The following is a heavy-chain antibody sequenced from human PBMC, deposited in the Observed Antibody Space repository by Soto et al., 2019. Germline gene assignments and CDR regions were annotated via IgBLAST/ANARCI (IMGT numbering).Heavy chain of an antibody. CDR1: GYTVTSYG. Sequence: QVQLVQSGAEVKKPGASVKVSCKASGYTVTSYGISWVRQAPGQGLEWMGWISAYNGNTNYAQKLQGRVTMTTDTSTSTAYMERRSLRSDDTAVYYCARVWTTTVTTRFWFYPWGQGTLVTVSS. CDR3: ARVWTTTVTTRFWFYP. CDR2: ISAYNGNT. V-gene: IGHV1-18*04. D-gene: IGHD4-17*01. J-gene: IGHJ5*02.